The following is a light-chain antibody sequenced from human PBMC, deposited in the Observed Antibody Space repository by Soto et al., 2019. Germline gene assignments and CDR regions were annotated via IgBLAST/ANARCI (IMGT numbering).Light chain of an antibody. CDR2: DVS. Sequence: QSVLSQPASVSGSPGQSITISCTGTSSDVGGYNYVSWYQQYPGKAPKLMIYDVSDRPSGVSNRFSGSKSGNTASLTISGLQAEHEADYYCSSYTSSSTYVFGTRTKVTVL. V-gene: IGLV2-14*01. CDR3: SSYTSSSTYV. CDR1: SSDVGGYNY. J-gene: IGLJ1*01.